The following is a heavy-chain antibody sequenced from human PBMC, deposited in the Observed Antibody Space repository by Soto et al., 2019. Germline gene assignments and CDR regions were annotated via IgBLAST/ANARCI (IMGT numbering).Heavy chain of an antibody. V-gene: IGHV3-15*07. CDR2: IKSKTDGGTT. D-gene: IGHD6-13*01. CDR1: GFTFSNAW. Sequence: GGSLRLSCAASGFTFSNAWMNWVRQAPGKGLEWVGRIKSKTDGGTTDYAAPVKGRFTISRDDSKNTLYLQMNSLKTEDTAVYYCTTRRIYSSSWEYYYYYYGMDVWGQGTTDTVS. J-gene: IGHJ6*02. CDR3: TTRRIYSSSWEYYYYYYGMDV.